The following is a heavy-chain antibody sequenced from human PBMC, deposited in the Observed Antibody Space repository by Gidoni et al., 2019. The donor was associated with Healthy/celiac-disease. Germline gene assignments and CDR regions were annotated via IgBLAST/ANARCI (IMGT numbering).Heavy chain of an antibody. CDR1: GGTFSSSA. J-gene: IGHJ4*02. CDR3: ARSPLPGYSGYDWFDY. CDR2: IIPIFGTA. V-gene: IGHV1-69*01. D-gene: IGHD5-12*01. Sequence: QVQLVKSGAEVKKPGSSVKVYCKASGGTFSSSAISWVRQAPGQGLDWMGGIIPIFGTANYAQKFQGRVTITADESTSTAYMELSSLGPEDTALYYCARSPLPGYSGYDWFDYWGQGTLVTVSS.